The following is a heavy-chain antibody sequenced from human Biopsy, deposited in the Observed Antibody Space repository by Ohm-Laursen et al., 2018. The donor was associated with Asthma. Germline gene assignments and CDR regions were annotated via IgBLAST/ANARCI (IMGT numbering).Heavy chain of an antibody. CDR3: ARGPELDV. Sequence: TLSLTCDVSPGSFSGFFWTWIRQSPGKGLEWIGETNERGVTNNNPSPKSRVIISIDTYWNRVSLKLTSVTAADTAVYYCARGPELDVWGQGTTVTVSS. CDR2: TNERGVT. V-gene: IGHV4-34*01. J-gene: IGHJ6*02. CDR1: PGSFSGFF.